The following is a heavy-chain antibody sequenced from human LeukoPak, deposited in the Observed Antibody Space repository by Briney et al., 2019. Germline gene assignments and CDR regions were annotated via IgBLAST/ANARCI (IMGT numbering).Heavy chain of an antibody. CDR1: GGSISSSSYY. D-gene: IGHD1-26*01. V-gene: IGHV4-39*02. CDR2: IYYSGST. CDR3: AGVRATSNDY. J-gene: IGHJ4*02. Sequence: SETLSLTCTVSGGSISSSSYYWGWIRQPPGKGLEWIGSIYYSGSTYYNPSLKSRVTISVDTSKNHFSLKLSSVTAADTAVYYCAGVRATSNDYWGQGTLVTVSS.